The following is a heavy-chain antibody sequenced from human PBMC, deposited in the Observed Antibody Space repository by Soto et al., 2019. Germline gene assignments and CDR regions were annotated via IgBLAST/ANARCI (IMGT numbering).Heavy chain of an antibody. CDR1: GFTFSSYG. D-gene: IGHD3-10*01. J-gene: IGHJ4*02. V-gene: IGHV3-30*18. CDR2: ISYDGSNK. CDR3: AKDILWFGEPAKDYYFDY. Sequence: GESLKISCAASGFTFSSYGMHWVRQAPGKGLEWVAVISYDGSNKYYADSVKGRFTISRDNSKNTLYLQMNSLRAEDTAVYYCAKDILWFGEPAKDYYFDYWGQGTLVTVSS.